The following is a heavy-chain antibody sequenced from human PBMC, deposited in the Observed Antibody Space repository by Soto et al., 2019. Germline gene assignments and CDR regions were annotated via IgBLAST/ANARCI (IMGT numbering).Heavy chain of an antibody. V-gene: IGHV4-38-2*02. CDR1: GYSISSGYY. CDR3: ARDPSGYGDYGLYYYGMDV. Sequence: PSETLSLTCAVSGYSISSGYYWGWIRQPPGKGLEWIGSIYHSGSTYYNPSLKSRVTISVDTSKNQFSLKLSSVTAADTAVYYCARDPSGYGDYGLYYYGMDVWGQGTAVTVS. CDR2: IYHSGST. D-gene: IGHD4-17*01. J-gene: IGHJ6*02.